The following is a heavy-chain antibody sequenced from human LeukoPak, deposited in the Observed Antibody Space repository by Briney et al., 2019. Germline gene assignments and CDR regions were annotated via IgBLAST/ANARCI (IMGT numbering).Heavy chain of an antibody. Sequence: SETLSLTCTVSGGSISSSSYYWGWIRQSPGKGLEWIGNIFFSGTTYHNPSLKSRVTISIDTSKNQFSLKLSSVTAADTAVYYCARVLGGYSRGDYYYYMDVWGKGTTVTVSS. CDR3: ARVLGGYSRGDYYYYMDV. CDR2: IFFSGTT. V-gene: IGHV4-39*02. CDR1: GGSISSSSYY. D-gene: IGHD5-18*01. J-gene: IGHJ6*03.